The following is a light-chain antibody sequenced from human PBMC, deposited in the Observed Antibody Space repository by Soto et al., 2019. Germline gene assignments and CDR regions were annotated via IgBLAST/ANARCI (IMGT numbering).Light chain of an antibody. CDR1: SSDIGAYNY. CDR3: SSYTTSSTLE. V-gene: IGLV2-14*01. CDR2: GVT. J-gene: IGLJ2*01. Sequence: QSALTQPASVSGSPGQSITIFCTGTSSDIGAYNYVSWYQQHPGKTPKLMIYGVTNRPSGVSNRFSGSKSGSTASLTISGLQAEDEADYYCSSYTTSSTLEFGGGTQLTVL.